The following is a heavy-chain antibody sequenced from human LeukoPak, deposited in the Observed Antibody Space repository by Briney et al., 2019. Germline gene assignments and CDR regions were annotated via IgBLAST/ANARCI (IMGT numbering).Heavy chain of an antibody. CDR2: ISSSSSYI. Sequence: GGSLRLSCAASGFTFSSYSMNWARQAPGKGLEWVSSISSSSSYIYYADSVKGRFTISRDNAKNSLYLQMNSLRAEDTAVYYCARESAGDYSPGYYFDYWGQGTLVTVSS. V-gene: IGHV3-21*01. D-gene: IGHD4-17*01. CDR3: ARESAGDYSPGYYFDY. CDR1: GFTFSSYS. J-gene: IGHJ4*02.